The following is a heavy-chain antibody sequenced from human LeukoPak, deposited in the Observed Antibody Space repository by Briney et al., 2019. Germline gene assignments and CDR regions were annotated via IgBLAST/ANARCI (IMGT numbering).Heavy chain of an antibody. D-gene: IGHD5-18*01. CDR2: IIPIFGIA. V-gene: IGHV1-69*04. J-gene: IGHJ6*02. Sequence: ASVKLSCKASGGTFSSYAISWVRQAPGQGLEWMGRIIPIFGIANYAQKFQGRVTITADKSTSTAYIELSSLRSEDTAVYYCAGGYSYGKNYYYYGMDVWGQGTTVTVSS. CDR3: AGGYSYGKNYYYYGMDV. CDR1: GGTFSSYA.